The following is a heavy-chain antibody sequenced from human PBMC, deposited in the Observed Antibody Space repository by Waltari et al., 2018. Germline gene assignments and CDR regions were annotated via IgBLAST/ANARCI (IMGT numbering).Heavy chain of an antibody. J-gene: IGHJ1*01. CDR1: GFTFSSSW. Sequence: EVQLVESGGGLVQPGGYLRLSCAASGFTFSSSWLNWVRQAPGKGLVWVSDINTDGSTTNYADSVKGRFTISRDNAKNTLYLQMDSLRAEETAVYYCVIGAQHVSNWYASEYFQHWGQGTLVTVSS. D-gene: IGHD6-13*01. CDR3: VIGAQHVSNWYASEYFQH. CDR2: INTDGSTT. V-gene: IGHV3-74*01.